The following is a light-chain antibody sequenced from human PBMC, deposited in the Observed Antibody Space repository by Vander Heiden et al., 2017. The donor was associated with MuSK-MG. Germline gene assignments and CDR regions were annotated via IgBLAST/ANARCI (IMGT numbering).Light chain of an antibody. J-gene: IGKJ4*01. Sequence: DIQMTQSPSSLSASVGDRVTITCRASQAITSSLAWYQQKPAKAPKLLLHAASRLETWVPSRFSGSGSGTDFSLTISSLQPEDYATYYCQQYSSTPVTFGGGTKVELK. CDR1: QAITSS. CDR2: AAS. V-gene: IGKV1-NL1*01. CDR3: QQYSSTPVT.